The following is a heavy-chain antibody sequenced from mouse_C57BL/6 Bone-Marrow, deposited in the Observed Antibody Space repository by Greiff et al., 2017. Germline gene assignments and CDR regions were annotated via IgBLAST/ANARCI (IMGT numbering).Heavy chain of an antibody. CDR2: ISSGGDYI. V-gene: IGHV5-9-1*02. D-gene: IGHD2-5*01. J-gene: IGHJ3*01. CDR1: GFTFSSYA. Sequence: EVMLVESGEGLVKPGGSLKLSCAASGFTFSSYAMSWVRQTPEKRLEWVAYISSGGDYIYYADTVKGRFTISRDNARNTLYLQMSSLKSEDTAMYYCTREYYSNYPFAYWGQGTLVTVSA. CDR3: TREYYSNYPFAY.